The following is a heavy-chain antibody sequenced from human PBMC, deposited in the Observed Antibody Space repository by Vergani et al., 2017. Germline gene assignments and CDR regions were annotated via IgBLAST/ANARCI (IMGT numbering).Heavy chain of an antibody. V-gene: IGHV3-48*03. CDR2: ISSSSSYT. D-gene: IGHD5-24*01. J-gene: IGHJ4*02. CDR1: GFTFSSYE. CDR3: ASEMALPDY. Sequence: EVQLVESGGGLVQPGGSLRLSCAASGFTFSSYEMNWVRQAPGKGLEWVSYISSSSSYTNYADSVKGRCTISRDNAKNSLYLQMNSLRAEDAAVYYCASEMALPDYWGQGTLVTVSS.